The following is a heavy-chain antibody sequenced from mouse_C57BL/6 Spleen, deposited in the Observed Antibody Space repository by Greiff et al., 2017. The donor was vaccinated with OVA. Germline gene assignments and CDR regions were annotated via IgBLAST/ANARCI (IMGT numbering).Heavy chain of an antibody. D-gene: IGHD2-2*01. J-gene: IGHJ4*01. CDR1: GFSLTSYG. Sequence: QVQLKQSGPGLVQPSQSLSITCTVSGFSLTSYGVHWVRQSPGKGLEWLGVIWSGGSTDYNAAFISRLSISKDNSKSQVFFKMNSLQADDTAIYYCARNWGYGYDGDYAMDYWGQGTSVTVSS. CDR3: ARNWGYGYDGDYAMDY. V-gene: IGHV2-2*01. CDR2: IWSGGST.